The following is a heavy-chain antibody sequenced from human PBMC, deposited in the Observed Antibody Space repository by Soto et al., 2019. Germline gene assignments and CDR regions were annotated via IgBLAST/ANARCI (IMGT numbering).Heavy chain of an antibody. CDR2: IYYSGST. D-gene: IGHD1-20*01. Sequence: SETLSLTRTVSGGSISSSSYYWGWIRQPPGKGLEWIGSIYYSGSTYYNPSLKSRVTISVDTSKNQFSLKLSSVTAADTAVYYCARQYRDNYYYYYYMDVWGKGTTVTVSS. CDR1: GGSISSSSYY. J-gene: IGHJ6*03. CDR3: ARQYRDNYYYYYYMDV. V-gene: IGHV4-39*01.